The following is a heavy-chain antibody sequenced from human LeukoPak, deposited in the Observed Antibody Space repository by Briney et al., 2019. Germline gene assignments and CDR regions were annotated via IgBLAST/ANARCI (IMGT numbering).Heavy chain of an antibody. D-gene: IGHD3-10*01. Sequence: SETLSLTCTVSGGSISSSSYYWGWIRQPPGKGLEWIGSIYYSGSTYYNPSLKSRVTISVDTSKNQFSLKLSSVTAADTAVYYYARRGDLWFGELPTFDYWGQGTLVTVSS. CDR3: ARRGDLWFGELPTFDY. CDR1: GGSISSSSYY. CDR2: IYYSGST. J-gene: IGHJ4*02. V-gene: IGHV4-39*01.